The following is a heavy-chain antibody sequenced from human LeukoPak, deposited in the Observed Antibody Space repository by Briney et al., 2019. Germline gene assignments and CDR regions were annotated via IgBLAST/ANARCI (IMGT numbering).Heavy chain of an antibody. V-gene: IGHV3-23*01. CDR1: GFTFGTHA. J-gene: IGHJ4*02. Sequence: GGSLRLSCAASGFTFGTHAMTWVRQAPGKGLEWVSGMSGSGDTTYYADSVKGRFTISRDNSKNTLFLQMNSLRAEDTAVYYCAKLAGISGWYVYYFDSWGQGTLVTVSS. CDR3: AKLAGISGWYVYYFDS. D-gene: IGHD6-19*01. CDR2: MSGSGDTT.